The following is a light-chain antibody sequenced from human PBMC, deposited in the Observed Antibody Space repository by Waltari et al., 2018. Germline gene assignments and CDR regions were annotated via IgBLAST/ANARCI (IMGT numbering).Light chain of an antibody. V-gene: IGLV2-23*02. CDR2: EIN. J-gene: IGLJ1*01. Sequence: QSALTQPASVSGSPGQSITIPCTGTSVDVGSHDLVSWYQQHPGKAPKLIIYEINKRPSGVSNRFSGSKSGKTASLTISGLQAEDEADYYCCSFTNSRNFDVFGTGTKVTVL. CDR3: CSFTNSRNFDV. CDR1: SVDVGSHDL.